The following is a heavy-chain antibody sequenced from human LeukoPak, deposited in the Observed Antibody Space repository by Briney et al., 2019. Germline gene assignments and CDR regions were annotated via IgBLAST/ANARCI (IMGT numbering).Heavy chain of an antibody. J-gene: IGHJ4*02. CDR1: GGTFSSYA. V-gene: IGHV1-69*13. CDR2: IIPIFGTA. Sequence: ASVNVSCTASGGTFSSYAISWVRQAPGQGLEWMGGIIPIFGTANYAQKFQGRVTITADESASTAYTELSSLRSEDTAVYYCAREPIYSSSSTSFDYWGQGTLVTVSS. D-gene: IGHD6-6*01. CDR3: AREPIYSSSSTSFDY.